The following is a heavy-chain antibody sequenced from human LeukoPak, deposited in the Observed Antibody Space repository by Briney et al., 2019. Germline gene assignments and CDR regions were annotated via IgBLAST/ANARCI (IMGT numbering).Heavy chain of an antibody. D-gene: IGHD3-3*01. CDR1: GGSISSGSYY. CDR2: IYTSGST. CDR3: ARDKLRFGSSYFDY. Sequence: SQTLSLTCTVSGGSISSGSYYWSCIRQPAGKGLEWIGRIYTSGSTNYNPSLKSRVTISVDTSKNQFSLKLSSVTAADTVVYYCARDKLRFGSSYFDYWGQGTLVTVSS. V-gene: IGHV4-61*02. J-gene: IGHJ4*02.